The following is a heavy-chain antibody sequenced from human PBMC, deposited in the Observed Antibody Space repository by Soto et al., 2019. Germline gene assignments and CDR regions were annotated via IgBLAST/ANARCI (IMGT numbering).Heavy chain of an antibody. J-gene: IGHJ5*02. V-gene: IGHV3-30-3*01. CDR1: GFTFSSYA. Sequence: QVQLVESGGGVFQHGRSLRLSCAASGFTFSSYAMHWVRQAPGKGLEWVAVISYDGSNKYYADSVKGRFTISRDNSKNTLYLQMNSLRAEDTAVYYCARGRYDYVWGSYRHNWFDPWGQGTLVTVSS. CDR3: ARGRYDYVWGSYRHNWFDP. CDR2: ISYDGSNK. D-gene: IGHD3-16*02.